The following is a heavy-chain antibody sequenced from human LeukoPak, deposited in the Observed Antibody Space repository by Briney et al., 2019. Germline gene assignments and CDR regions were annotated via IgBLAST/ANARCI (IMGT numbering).Heavy chain of an antibody. V-gene: IGHV1-18*04. CDR3: ARTSRYVDIAATIPYGIYYFDY. D-gene: IGHD5-12*01. CDR1: GYTFTGYY. Sequence: GASVKVSCKASGYTFTGYYMHWVRQAPGQGLEWMGWISAYNGDTNYAQKLQGRVTMTTDTSTSTAYMELRSLRSDDTAVYYCARTSRYVDIAATIPYGIYYFDYWGQGTLVTVSS. CDR2: ISAYNGDT. J-gene: IGHJ4*02.